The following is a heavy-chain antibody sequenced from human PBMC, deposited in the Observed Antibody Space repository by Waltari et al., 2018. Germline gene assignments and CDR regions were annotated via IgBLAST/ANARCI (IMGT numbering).Heavy chain of an antibody. CDR3: ARGRDIERRLSGTSCFLRY. J-gene: IGHJ4*02. Sequence: QVQLQQWGAGLLKPSETLSLTCAVYGGSFRGYYWSWIRQPPGKGLEWIGEINHSGSTNYNPSLKSRVTISVDTSKNQLSLKVSSVTAADTAVYFCARGRDIERRLSGTSCFLRYWGQGTLVTVSS. CDR1: GGSFRGYY. D-gene: IGHD2-2*01. CDR2: INHSGST. V-gene: IGHV4-34*01.